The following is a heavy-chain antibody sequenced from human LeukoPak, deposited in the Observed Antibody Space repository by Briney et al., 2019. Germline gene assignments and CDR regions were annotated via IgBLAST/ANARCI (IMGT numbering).Heavy chain of an antibody. Sequence: SQTLSLTCTVSGGSISSGGYYWSWIRQHPGKGLEWIGYIYYSGSTYYNPSLKSRVTISVDTSKNQSSLKLSSVTAADTAVYYCARDGYYYDSSGYDYWGQGTLVTVSS. J-gene: IGHJ4*02. CDR3: ARDGYYYDSSGYDY. D-gene: IGHD3-22*01. CDR2: IYYSGST. V-gene: IGHV4-31*03. CDR1: GGSISSGGYY.